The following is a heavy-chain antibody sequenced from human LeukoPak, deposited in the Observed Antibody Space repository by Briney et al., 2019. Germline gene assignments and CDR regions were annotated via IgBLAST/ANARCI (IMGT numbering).Heavy chain of an antibody. V-gene: IGHV3-23*01. J-gene: IGHJ4*02. D-gene: IGHD4-11*01. CDR1: GFTFSSYA. CDR3: AKDPVRRDYQFVFGY. CDR2: ISGSGGST. Sequence: GGSLRLSCAASGFTFSSYAMSWVRQAPGKGLEWASAISGSGGSTYYADSVKGRFTISRDNSKNTLYLQMNSLRAEDTAVYYCAKDPVRRDYQFVFGYWGQGTLVTVSS.